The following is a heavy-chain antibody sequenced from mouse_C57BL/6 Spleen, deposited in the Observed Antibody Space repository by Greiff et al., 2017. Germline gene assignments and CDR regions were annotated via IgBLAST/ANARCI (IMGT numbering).Heavy chain of an antibody. CDR3: VSRDYAQGYTMDY. CDR2: IRSKSNNYAT. CDR1: GFSFNTYA. J-gene: IGHJ4*01. D-gene: IGHD2-4*01. Sequence: DVKLQESGGGLVQPKGSLKLSCAASGFSFNTYAMNWVRQAPGKGLEWVARIRSKSNNYATYYADSVKDRFTISRDDSESMLYLQMNNLKTEDTAMYYCVSRDYAQGYTMDYWGQGTSVTVSS. V-gene: IGHV10-1*01.